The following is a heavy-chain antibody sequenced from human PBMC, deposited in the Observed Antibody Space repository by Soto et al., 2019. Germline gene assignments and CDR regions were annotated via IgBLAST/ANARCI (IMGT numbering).Heavy chain of an antibody. V-gene: IGHV3-23*01. CDR2: ISGSGGST. CDR1: GFTFSSYA. D-gene: IGHD7-27*01. CDR3: AKDPKLAGNPFDY. Sequence: GGSLRLSCAASGFTFSSYAMSWVRQAPGKGLEWVSAISGSGGSTYYADSVKGRFIISRDNSKNTMYLQMNSLRAEDTAVYYCAKDPKLAGNPFDYWGQGTLVTVSS. J-gene: IGHJ4*02.